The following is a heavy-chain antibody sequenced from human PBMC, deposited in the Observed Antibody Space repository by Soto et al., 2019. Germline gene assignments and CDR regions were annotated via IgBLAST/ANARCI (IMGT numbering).Heavy chain of an antibody. Sequence: GGSLRLSCAASGFTFSSYAMSWVRQAPGKGLEWVSAISGSGGSTYYADSVKGRFTISRDNSKNTLYLQMNSLRAEDTAVYYCAKEVVGLSMAYYYYDGMDVWGQGTTVTVSS. CDR3: AKEVVGLSMAYYYYDGMDV. CDR1: GFTFSSYA. CDR2: ISGSGGST. V-gene: IGHV3-23*01. D-gene: IGHD2-21*01. J-gene: IGHJ6*02.